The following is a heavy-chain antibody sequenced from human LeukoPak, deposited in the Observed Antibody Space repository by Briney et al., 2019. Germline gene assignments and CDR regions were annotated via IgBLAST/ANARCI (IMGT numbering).Heavy chain of an antibody. CDR2: IRGKAYGGTT. CDR3: SRDGSGINYGMDV. J-gene: IGHJ6*02. Sequence: GGSLRLSYTVSGFTLGDYAMSWVRQAPGKGLEGVGFIRGKAYGGTTEYAASVRGRFTISRDDSKTIANLQVNSLKTEDTAVYYCSRDGSGINYGMDVWGQGTTVTVSS. CDR1: GFTLGDYA. D-gene: IGHD1-26*01. V-gene: IGHV3-49*04.